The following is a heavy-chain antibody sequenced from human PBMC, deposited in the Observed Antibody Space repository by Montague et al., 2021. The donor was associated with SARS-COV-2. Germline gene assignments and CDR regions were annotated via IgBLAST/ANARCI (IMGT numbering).Heavy chain of an antibody. D-gene: IGHD3-22*01. CDR2: INHRGTS. CDR1: GGSITDYY. J-gene: IGHJ4*02. V-gene: IGHV4-34*01. CDR3: MIVVVMTGGEYYFDY. Sequence: SETLSLTCAVYGGSITDYYWSWIRQPPGKGLEWIGEINHRGTSNYSPSLKSRVSISVDTSKNQFSLYLGSVTAADTAVYFHMIVVVMTGGEYYFDYWAQGTLVTVSS.